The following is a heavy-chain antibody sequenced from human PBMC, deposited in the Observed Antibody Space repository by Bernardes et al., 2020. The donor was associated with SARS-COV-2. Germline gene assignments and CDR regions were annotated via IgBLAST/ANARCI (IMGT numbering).Heavy chain of an antibody. J-gene: IGHJ6*02. Sequence: GESLKISCKGSGYSFTSYWIGWVRQMPGKGLEWMGIIYPGDSDTRYSPSFQGQVTISADKSISTAYLQWSSLKASDTAMYYCARHTENNNWGLGYYYYGMDVWGQGTTVTVSS. CDR2: IYPGDSDT. D-gene: IGHD7-27*01. CDR1: GYSFTSYW. CDR3: ARHTENNNWGLGYYYYGMDV. V-gene: IGHV5-51*01.